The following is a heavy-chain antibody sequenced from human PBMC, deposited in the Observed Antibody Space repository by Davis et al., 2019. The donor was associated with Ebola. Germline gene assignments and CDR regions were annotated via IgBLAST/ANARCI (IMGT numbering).Heavy chain of an antibody. CDR2: IKSKTDGGTT. V-gene: IGHV3-15*01. Sequence: GESLKISCAASGFTFSNAWMTWVRQAPGKGLEWVGRIKSKTDGGTTDYAAPVKGRFTTSRDDSKNTLYLQMNSLKTEDTAVYYCTIGRQYYYDSSGSRAHFDYWGQGTLVTVSS. D-gene: IGHD3-22*01. CDR3: TIGRQYYYDSSGSRAHFDY. J-gene: IGHJ4*02. CDR1: GFTFSNAW.